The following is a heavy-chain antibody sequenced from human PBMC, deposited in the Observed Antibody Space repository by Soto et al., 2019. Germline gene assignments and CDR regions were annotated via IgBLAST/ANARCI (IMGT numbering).Heavy chain of an antibody. V-gene: IGHV3-23*01. D-gene: IGHD3-22*01. J-gene: IGHJ3*02. Sequence: GGSLRLSCAASGFTFSSYAMSWVRQAPGKGLEWVSAISGSGGSTYYADSVKGRFTISRDNSKNTLYLQMNSLRAEDTAVYYFANDSPEYYYDSSGYSAAFDIWGQGTMLTVSS. CDR1: GFTFSSYA. CDR2: ISGSGGST. CDR3: ANDSPEYYYDSSGYSAAFDI.